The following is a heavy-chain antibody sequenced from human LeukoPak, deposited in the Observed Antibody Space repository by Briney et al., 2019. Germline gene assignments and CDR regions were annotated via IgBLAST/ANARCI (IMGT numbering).Heavy chain of an antibody. CDR2: ISGSGGST. CDR3: AKDLVAPLRSLFDP. J-gene: IGHJ5*02. CDR1: GFTFSSSA. V-gene: IGHV3-23*01. Sequence: GGSLRLSCAASGFTFSSSAMSWVRQVPGKGLEWVSAISGSGGSTYYADSVKGRFTISRDNSKNTLYLQMNSLRAEDTAVYYCAKDLVAPLRSLFDPWGQGTLVTVS. D-gene: IGHD3-10*01.